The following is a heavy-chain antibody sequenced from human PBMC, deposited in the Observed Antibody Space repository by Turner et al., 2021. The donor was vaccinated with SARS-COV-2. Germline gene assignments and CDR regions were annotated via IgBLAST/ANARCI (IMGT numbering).Heavy chain of an antibody. CDR3: ARGPTDSSSWMGYYFDY. CDR2: IWYDVSNK. Sequence: VQLVESGGGLVQPGRSLRLACAASGFTFSSYGMHWVRQAPGKGLEWVAVIWYDVSNKYYADSVKGRFTISRDNSKNTLYLQTNSLRAEDTAVYYCARGPTDSSSWMGYYFDYWGQGTLVTVSS. D-gene: IGHD6-13*01. V-gene: IGHV3-33*08. CDR1: GFTFSSYG. J-gene: IGHJ4*02.